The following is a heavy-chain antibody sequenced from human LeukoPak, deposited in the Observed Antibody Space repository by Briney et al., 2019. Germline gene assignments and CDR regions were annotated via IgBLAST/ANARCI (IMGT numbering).Heavy chain of an antibody. D-gene: IGHD3-16*02. J-gene: IGHJ3*02. CDR1: GYSFTTYW. CDR3: ASTVPTMLGAKYDYVWGSYRPFAAFDI. Sequence: GESLKISCKGSGYSFTTYWIGWVRQMPGKGLEWMGIIYPGDSDTRYSPSFQGQVTISADKSISTAYLQWSSLKASDTAMYYCASTVPTMLGAKYDYVWGSYRPFAAFDIWGQGTMVTVSS. CDR2: IYPGDSDT. V-gene: IGHV5-51*01.